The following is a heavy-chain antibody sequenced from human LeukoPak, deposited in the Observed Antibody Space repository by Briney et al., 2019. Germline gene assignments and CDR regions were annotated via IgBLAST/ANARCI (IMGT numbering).Heavy chain of an antibody. CDR2: IYTSGST. D-gene: IGHD3-22*01. V-gene: IGHV4-59*10. CDR1: GGSFSSYY. Sequence: PSETLSLTCAVYGGSFSSYYWSRIRQPAGKGLEWIGRIYTSGSTNYNPSLKSRVTMSVDTSKNQFSLKLSSVTAADTAVYYCARAGDSSGYHLDSGGQGTRVTVSS. CDR3: ARAGDSSGYHLDS. J-gene: IGHJ4*02.